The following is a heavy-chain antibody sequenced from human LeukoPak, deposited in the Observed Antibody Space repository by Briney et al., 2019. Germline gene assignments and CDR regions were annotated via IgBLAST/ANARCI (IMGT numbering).Heavy chain of an antibody. D-gene: IGHD3-16*02. J-gene: IGHJ6*02. Sequence: GGSLRLSCAASGFTFSSYSMNWVRQAPWKGLEWVSSISSSSSYIYYADSVKGRLTISRDNAKNSLYLQMNSLRAEDTAVYYCASGIMITFGGVIVGQGMDVWGQGTTVTVSS. CDR3: ASGIMITFGGVIVGQGMDV. CDR1: GFTFSSYS. CDR2: ISSSSSYI. V-gene: IGHV3-21*01.